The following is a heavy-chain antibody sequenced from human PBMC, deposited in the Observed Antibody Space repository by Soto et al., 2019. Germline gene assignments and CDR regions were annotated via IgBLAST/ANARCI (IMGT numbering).Heavy chain of an antibody. CDR2: LSWNSGFS. CDR3: AKGRATIVVTDAYDI. CDR1: GFSFDDYT. J-gene: IGHJ3*02. Sequence: GGSLRLSCGGSGFSFDDYTMHWVRQAPGKGPEWVASLSWNSGFSGYADSVKGRFTISRDNAQSSVHLQMNNLRTEDTALYYCAKGRATIVVTDAYDISGQVTMLTV. V-gene: IGHV3-9*01. D-gene: IGHD3-22*01.